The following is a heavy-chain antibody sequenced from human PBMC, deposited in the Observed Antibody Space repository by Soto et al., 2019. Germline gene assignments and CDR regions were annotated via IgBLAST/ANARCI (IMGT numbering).Heavy chain of an antibody. Sequence: EVQLLDSGGGLVQPGGSLRLSCAASGFTFNNYAMTWVRQAPGKGLEWVSAISGGGDTTSYADSVKGRFTVSRDGSKNTLYLQRSSLRAEDTALYYCAKGRGGSGSLTPRVDFWGQGTLVTVSS. CDR2: ISGGGDTT. V-gene: IGHV3-23*01. CDR1: GFTFNNYA. CDR3: AKGRGGSGSLTPRVDF. J-gene: IGHJ4*02. D-gene: IGHD3-10*01.